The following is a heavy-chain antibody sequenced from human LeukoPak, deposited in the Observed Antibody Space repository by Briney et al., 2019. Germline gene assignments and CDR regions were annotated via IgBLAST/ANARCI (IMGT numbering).Heavy chain of an antibody. CDR3: ARPRGNVEMATFPFDY. CDR1: GFTFRTSG. Sequence: GALRLSCAASGFTFRTSGMSWVRQAPGKGLEWVSSISSSSSYIYYADSVKGRFTISRHNGRNSLYLEMNSLRAEDTAVYYCARPRGNVEMATFPFDYWGQGTLVTVSS. D-gene: IGHD5-24*01. V-gene: IGHV3-21*06. CDR2: ISSSSSYI. J-gene: IGHJ4*02.